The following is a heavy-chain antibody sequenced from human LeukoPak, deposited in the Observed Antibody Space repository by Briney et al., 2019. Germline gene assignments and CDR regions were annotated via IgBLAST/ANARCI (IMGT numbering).Heavy chain of an antibody. CDR3: AKGISNPDY. CDR2: VNSDGGST. D-gene: IGHD4-11*01. Sequence: GGSLRLSCAASGFTFSNYAMTWVRQAPGKGLEWVSGVNSDGGSTYYADSVRGRFTISRDNSKNTLYLQRNSLRAEDTAVYYCAKGISNPDYWGQGTLVTVSS. CDR1: GFTFSNYA. J-gene: IGHJ4*02. V-gene: IGHV3-23*01.